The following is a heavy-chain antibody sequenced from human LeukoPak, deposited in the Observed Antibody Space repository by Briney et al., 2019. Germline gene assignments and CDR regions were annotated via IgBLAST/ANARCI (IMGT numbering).Heavy chain of an antibody. CDR3: ARILIVRQWPAHDY. CDR1: GGSFSAYY. V-gene: IGHV4-59*01. Sequence: SETLSLTCAVYGGSFSAYYWSWIRQPPGKGLEWIGYIYYSGSTNYNPSLKSRVTISVDTSKNQFSLKLSSVTAADTAVYYCARILIVRQWPAHDYWGQGTLVTVSS. CDR2: IYYSGST. J-gene: IGHJ4*02. D-gene: IGHD6-19*01.